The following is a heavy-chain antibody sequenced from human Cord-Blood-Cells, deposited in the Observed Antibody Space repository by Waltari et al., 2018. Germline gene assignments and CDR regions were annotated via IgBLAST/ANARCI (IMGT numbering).Heavy chain of an antibody. D-gene: IGHD2-2*01. Sequence: QVQLVQSGAEVKKPGASVKVSCKASGYTFTGYYMHWVRQAPGQGLEWMGWINPNSGGTNYAQKFQGWVTMTRDTSISTAYMELSRLRSEDTAVYYCARGSAIVVVPAAIQGYFDLWGRGTLVTVSS. CDR2: INPNSGGT. V-gene: IGHV1-2*04. CDR3: ARGSAIVVVPAAIQGYFDL. CDR1: GYTFTGYY. J-gene: IGHJ2*01.